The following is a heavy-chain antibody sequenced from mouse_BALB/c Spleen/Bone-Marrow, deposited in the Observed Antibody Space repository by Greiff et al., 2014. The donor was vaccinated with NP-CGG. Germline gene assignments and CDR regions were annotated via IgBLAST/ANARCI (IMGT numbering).Heavy chain of an antibody. D-gene: IGHD1-1*01. CDR2: ISYSGST. CDR3: AGGGGSSYNYAMDY. CDR1: GDSITSGY. J-gene: IGHJ4*01. V-gene: IGHV3-8*02. Sequence: DVKLVESGPSLVKPSQTLSLTCSVTGDSITSGYWNWIRKFPGNKLEYMGYISYSGSTYYNPSLKSRISITRDTSKNQYYLQLNSVTTEDTTTYYCAGGGGSSYNYAMDYWGQGTSVTVSS.